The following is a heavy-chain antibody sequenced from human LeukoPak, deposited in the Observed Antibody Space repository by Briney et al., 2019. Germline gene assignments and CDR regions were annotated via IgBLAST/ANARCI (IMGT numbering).Heavy chain of an antibody. D-gene: IGHD5-12*01. J-gene: IGHJ4*02. CDR1: GFTFSSYA. CDR2: ISGSGTGT. CDR3: AKDSRGYGGSDLDY. Sequence: PGGSLRLSCAASGFTFSSYAMSWVRQAPWKGLEWVSAISGSGTGTYYADSVKGRFTISRDNSKNTLYLQMNSLRAEDTAVYYCAKDSRGYGGSDLDYWGQGTLVTVSS. V-gene: IGHV3-23*01.